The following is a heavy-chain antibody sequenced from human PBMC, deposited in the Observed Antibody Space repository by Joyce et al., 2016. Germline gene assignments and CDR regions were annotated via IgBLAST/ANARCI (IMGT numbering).Heavy chain of an antibody. D-gene: IGHD3-9*01. CDR3: ARVEGYDILTGYYNWYFDL. V-gene: IGHV7-4-1*02. CDR2: INTNTGNP. J-gene: IGHJ2*01. Sequence: QVQLVQSGSELKKPGASVKFSCKASGYTFTNYPMNWVRQAPGQGLEWMGLINTNTGNPTYAQGFTGRFVFSLDTSVSTAYLQISSLKAEDTAVYYCARVEGYDILTGYYNWYFDLWGRGTLVTVSS. CDR1: GYTFTNYP.